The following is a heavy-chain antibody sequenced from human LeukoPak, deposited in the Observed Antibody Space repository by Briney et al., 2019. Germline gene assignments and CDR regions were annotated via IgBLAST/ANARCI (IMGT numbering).Heavy chain of an antibody. J-gene: IGHJ4*02. D-gene: IGHD2-2*01. CDR1: GGSFSGYY. Sequence: SETLSLTCAVYGGSFSGYYWSWIRRPPGKGLEWIGEINHSGSTNYNPSLKSRVTISVDTSKNQFSLKLSSVTAADTAVYYCARGRGYCSSTSCVSGHYFDYWGQGTLVTVSS. CDR2: INHSGST. CDR3: ARGRGYCSSTSCVSGHYFDY. V-gene: IGHV4-34*01.